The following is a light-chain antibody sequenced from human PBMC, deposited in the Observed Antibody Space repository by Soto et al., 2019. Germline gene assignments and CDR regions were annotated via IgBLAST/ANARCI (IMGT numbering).Light chain of an antibody. CDR2: AAS. J-gene: IGKJ1*01. CDR3: QQYGSSSWT. V-gene: IGKV3-20*01. Sequence: EIVLTQSPGTLSLSPGVRATLSCRASQSVRSSYLAWYQQKPGQAPRLLIYAASSRAAGIPDRFTGSGSGTDFTLTISRLEPEDFAVYYCQQYGSSSWTFGQGTKVEIK. CDR1: QSVRSSY.